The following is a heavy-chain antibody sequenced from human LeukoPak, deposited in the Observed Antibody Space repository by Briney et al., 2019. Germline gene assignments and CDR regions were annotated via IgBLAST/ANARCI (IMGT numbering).Heavy chain of an antibody. CDR1: GYTFTGYY. Sequence: ASVKVSCKASGYTFTGYYMHWVRQAPGQGLEWMGWINPNRGDINYAQKFQGRVTMTRDTSISTAYMELSRLRSDDTAVYYCARYYYDMNGAGSWYFDLWGRGTLVTVSS. CDR3: ARYYYDMNGAGSWYFDL. J-gene: IGHJ2*01. CDR2: INPNRGDI. V-gene: IGHV1-2*02. D-gene: IGHD3-22*01.